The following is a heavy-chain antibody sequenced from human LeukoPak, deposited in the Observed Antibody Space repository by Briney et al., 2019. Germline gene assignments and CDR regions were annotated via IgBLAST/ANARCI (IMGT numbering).Heavy chain of an antibody. D-gene: IGHD5-12*01. CDR2: IYPGDSDT. V-gene: IGHV5-51*01. CDR3: ARQKTAISNWFDP. CDR1: GYSFTSYW. J-gene: IGHJ5*02. Sequence: GESLKISCKGSGYSFTSYWIGWVRQMPGKGLEWMGVIYPGDSDTRYSPSFQGQVTISADKSISTAYLQWSSLKASDTAMYYCARQKTAISNWFDPWGQGTLVTVSS.